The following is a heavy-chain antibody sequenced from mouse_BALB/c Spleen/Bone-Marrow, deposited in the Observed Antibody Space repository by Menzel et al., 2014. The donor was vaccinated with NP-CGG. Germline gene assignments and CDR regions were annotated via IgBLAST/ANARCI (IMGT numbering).Heavy chain of an antibody. Sequence: EVQGVESGGGLAKPGGSLKLSCAASGFTFSSYAMSWVRQSPDKRLEWVAEISSGGSYTYYPDTVTGRFTISRDNAKNTLYPEMRSLRSEDTAMYYCASGDVYFAYWGQGTLVTVSA. V-gene: IGHV5-9-4*01. CDR3: ASGDVYFAY. CDR2: ISSGGSYT. CDR1: GFTFSSYA. J-gene: IGHJ3*01.